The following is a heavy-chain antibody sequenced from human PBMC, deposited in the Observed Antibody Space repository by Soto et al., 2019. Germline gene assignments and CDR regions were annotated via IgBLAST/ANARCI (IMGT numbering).Heavy chain of an antibody. CDR2: IGGRGNSA. D-gene: IGHD5-12*01. CDR1: GFIFTNYA. V-gene: IGHV3-23*01. CDR3: VREGRGSFDF. J-gene: IGHJ3*01. Sequence: GGSLRLSCAASGFIFTNYAMNWVRQAPGKGLEWVSVIGGRGNSAYYADSVQGRFTISRDNSKNTLSLQMSSLTADDTAIYYCVREGRGSFDFWGRGTMLT.